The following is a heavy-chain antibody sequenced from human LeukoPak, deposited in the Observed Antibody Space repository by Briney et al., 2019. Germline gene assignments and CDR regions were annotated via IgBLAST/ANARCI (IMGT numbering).Heavy chain of an antibody. CDR1: GGSISSYY. CDR3: ARAGGCSSTSCYPYFDY. CDR2: IYTSGST. Sequence: SQTLSLTCAVSGGSISSYYWSWIRQPAGKGLEWIGRIYTSGSTNYNPSLKSRVTMSVDTSKNQFSLKLSSVTAADTAVYYCARAGGCSSTSCYPYFDYWGQGTLVTVSS. V-gene: IGHV4-4*07. D-gene: IGHD2-2*01. J-gene: IGHJ4*02.